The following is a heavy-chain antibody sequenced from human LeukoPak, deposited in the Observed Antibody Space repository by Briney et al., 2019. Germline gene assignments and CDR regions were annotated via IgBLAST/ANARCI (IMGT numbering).Heavy chain of an antibody. CDR2: IIFIFDET. D-gene: IGHD3-9*01. J-gene: IGHJ6*03. Sequence: ASVKVSCKASGGTLSGQAISWVRQAPGQGLEWMGGIIFIFDETNYTQKFQGRLTITADASTNTAYMELSSLRSEDTAVYYCASLTGHYSPRGYDFYYYMDVWGTGTTVTISS. V-gene: IGHV1-69*13. CDR3: ASLTGHYSPRGYDFYYYMDV. CDR1: GGTLSGQA.